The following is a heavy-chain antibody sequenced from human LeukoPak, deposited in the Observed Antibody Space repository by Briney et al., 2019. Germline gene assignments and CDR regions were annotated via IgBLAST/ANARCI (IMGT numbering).Heavy chain of an antibody. CDR2: INPNSGGT. J-gene: IGHJ6*03. Sequence: ASVKVSCKASGYTFTSYDINWVRQAPGQGLEWMGWINPNSGGTNYAQKFQGRVTMTRDTSISTAYMELSRLRSDDTAVYYCARGQKYCSSTSCYNYMDVWGKGTTVTVSS. D-gene: IGHD2-2*02. CDR3: ARGQKYCSSTSCYNYMDV. CDR1: GYTFTSYD. V-gene: IGHV1-2*02.